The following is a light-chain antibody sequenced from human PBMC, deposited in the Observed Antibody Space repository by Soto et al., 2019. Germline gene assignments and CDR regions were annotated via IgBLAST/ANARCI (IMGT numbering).Light chain of an antibody. J-gene: IGKJ4*01. Sequence: DIVLTQSPGTLSLSPGERATLSCRASQNVRSNFLAWYQQKPGQAPRLFIYGASSRVTGIPDRFSGSGSGTDFTLTISRLEPDDFAVYYCHQYGSSPLTFGGGTKVESK. CDR2: GAS. CDR1: QNVRSNF. V-gene: IGKV3-20*01. CDR3: HQYGSSPLT.